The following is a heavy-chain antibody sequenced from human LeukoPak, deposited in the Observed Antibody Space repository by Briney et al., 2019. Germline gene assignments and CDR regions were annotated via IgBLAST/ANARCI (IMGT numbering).Heavy chain of an antibody. D-gene: IGHD3-10*01. Sequence: GGSVKVSCKASGYTFTSYGISWVRQAPGQGLEWMGWITAYNDNTNYAQKLQGRVTMTTDTATSTAYMELRSLRSDDTAVYYCARALLWFGEPSHIDYWGQGTLVTASS. J-gene: IGHJ4*02. CDR1: GYTFTSYG. CDR2: ITAYNDNT. CDR3: ARALLWFGEPSHIDY. V-gene: IGHV1-18*01.